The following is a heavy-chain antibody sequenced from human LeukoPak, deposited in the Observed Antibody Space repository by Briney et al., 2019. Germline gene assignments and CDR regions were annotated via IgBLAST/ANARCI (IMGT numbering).Heavy chain of an antibody. V-gene: IGHV4-59*08. D-gene: IGHD6-19*01. CDR2: IYYSGST. CDR3: ARHWRSSGWYGLGY. CDR1: GYSFTSGHY. Sequence: SETLSHTCSVSGYSFTSGHYWSWIRQPPGKGLEWIGYIYYSGSTNYNPSLKSRVTISVDTSKNQFSLKLSSVTAADTAVYYCARHWRSSGWYGLGYWGQGTLVTVSS. J-gene: IGHJ4*02.